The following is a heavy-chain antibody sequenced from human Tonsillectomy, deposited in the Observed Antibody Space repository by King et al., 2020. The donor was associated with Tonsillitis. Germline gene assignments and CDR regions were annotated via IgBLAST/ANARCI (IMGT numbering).Heavy chain of an antibody. D-gene: IGHD1-26*01. CDR1: GGSFSGYS. CDR3: ARAWEPRNYYYYYMDV. J-gene: IGHJ6*03. CDR2: INHSGST. Sequence: VQLQQWGAGLLKPSETLSLTCAVHGGSFSGYSWSWHRQPPGKGLEWIGEINHSGSTNYNPSLKSRVTISVDTSKNQFSLKLSSVTAADTAVYYCARAWEPRNYYYYYMDVWGKGTTVTVSS. V-gene: IGHV4-34*01.